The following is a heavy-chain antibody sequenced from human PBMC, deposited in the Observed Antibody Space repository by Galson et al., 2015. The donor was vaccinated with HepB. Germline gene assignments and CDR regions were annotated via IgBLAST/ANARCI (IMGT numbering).Heavy chain of an antibody. CDR1: GFTFSRYD. CDR3: AREDRNCSYNIDV. Sequence: SLRLSCAASGFTFSRYDMHWVRQAPGKGLEWVAGVSAAGDTYYAGSGKGRFTISRETAQNSLYLQMNHLRAGATAVHYCAREDRNCSYNIDVWGKTATATASS. J-gene: IGHJ6*03. V-gene: IGHV3-13*01. D-gene: IGHD2-15*01. CDR2: VSAAGDT.